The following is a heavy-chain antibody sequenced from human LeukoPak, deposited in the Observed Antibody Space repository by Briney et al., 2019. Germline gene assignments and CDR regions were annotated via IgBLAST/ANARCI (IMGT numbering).Heavy chain of an antibody. CDR3: AGYNYYGSGSRVN. CDR1: GFTFSSYW. CDR2: IKQDGSEK. Sequence: PGGSLRLSCATSGFTFSSYWMSWVRQAPGKGLEWVANIKQDGSEKYYVDSVKGRFTISRDNAKNSLYLQMNSLRAEDTAVYYCAGYNYYGSGSRVNWGQGTLVTVSS. D-gene: IGHD3-10*01. V-gene: IGHV3-7*01. J-gene: IGHJ4*02.